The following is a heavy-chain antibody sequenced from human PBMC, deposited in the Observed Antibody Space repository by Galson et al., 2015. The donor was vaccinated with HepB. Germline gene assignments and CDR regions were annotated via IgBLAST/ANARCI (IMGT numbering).Heavy chain of an antibody. V-gene: IGHV1-69-2*01. CDR1: GYTFTDYY. J-gene: IGHJ4*02. CDR3: ATIELRPMVQGANGY. CDR2: VDPEDGET. Sequence: VKVSCKVSGYTFTDYYMHWVQQAPGKGLEWMGLVDPEDGETIYAEKFQGRVTITADTSTDTAYMKLSSLRSEDTAVYYCATIELRPMVQGANGYWGQGTLVTVSS. D-gene: IGHD3-10*01.